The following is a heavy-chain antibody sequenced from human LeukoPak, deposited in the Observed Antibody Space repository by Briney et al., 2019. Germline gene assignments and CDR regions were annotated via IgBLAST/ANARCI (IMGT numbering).Heavy chain of an antibody. Sequence: GGSLRLSCVASGFTFITSSMHWVRQAPGKGLEWVAVTSYDEGSENYAESVKGRFSISRDNSNNTVYLQMSSLRPQDTAVYYCAKHYDYWSGYIRGFDSWGQGTLVTVSS. CDR2: TSYDEGSE. J-gene: IGHJ5*01. CDR1: GFTFITSS. V-gene: IGHV3-30*18. CDR3: AKHYDYWSGYIRGFDS. D-gene: IGHD3-3*01.